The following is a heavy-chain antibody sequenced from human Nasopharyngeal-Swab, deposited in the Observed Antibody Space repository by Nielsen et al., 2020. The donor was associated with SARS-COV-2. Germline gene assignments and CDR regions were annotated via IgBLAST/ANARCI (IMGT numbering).Heavy chain of an antibody. V-gene: IGHV3-30*18. D-gene: IGHD2-8*01. CDR3: AKGMLQGMDY. J-gene: IGHJ4*02. CDR2: ISYDGSNK. CDR1: GFTFSSYG. Sequence: AGSLRLSCAASGFTFSSYGMHWVRQAPGKGLEWVAVISYDGSNKYYADSVKGRFTISRDNSKNTLYLQMNSLRAEDTAVYYCAKGMLQGMDYWGQGTLVTVSS.